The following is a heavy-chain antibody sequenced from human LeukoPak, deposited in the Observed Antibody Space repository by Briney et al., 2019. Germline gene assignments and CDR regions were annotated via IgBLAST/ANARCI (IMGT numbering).Heavy chain of an antibody. D-gene: IGHD6-13*01. J-gene: IGHJ6*03. CDR3: ARAGSSWGYYYYMDV. CDR1: GYTFTGYY. V-gene: IGHV1-2*02. CDR2: INPNSGGT. Sequence: ASVKVSCKASGYTFTGYYMRWVRQAPGQGLEWMGWINPNSGGTNYAQKFQGRVTMTRDTSISTAYMELSRLRSDDTAVYYCARAGSSWGYYYYMDVWGKGTTVTVSS.